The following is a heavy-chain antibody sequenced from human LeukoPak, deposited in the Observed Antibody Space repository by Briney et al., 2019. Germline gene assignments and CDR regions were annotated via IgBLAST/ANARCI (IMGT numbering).Heavy chain of an antibody. V-gene: IGHV4-39*01. CDR3: ARFRSGYSSSWYYFDY. J-gene: IGHJ4*02. D-gene: IGHD6-13*01. Sequence: SETLSLTCTVSGGSISSSSYYWGWIRQPPGKGLEWIGSIYYSGSTYYNPSLKSRVTISVDTSKNQFSLKLSSVTAADTAVYYCARFRSGYSSSWYYFDYWGQGTLVTVSS. CDR1: GGSISSSSYY. CDR2: IYYSGST.